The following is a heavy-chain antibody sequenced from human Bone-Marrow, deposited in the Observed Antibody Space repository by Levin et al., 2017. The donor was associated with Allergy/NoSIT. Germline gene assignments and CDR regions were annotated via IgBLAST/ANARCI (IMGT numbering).Heavy chain of an antibody. CDR3: ARGEGDEDSSGYYRL. D-gene: IGHD3-22*01. J-gene: IGHJ4*02. CDR1: GFTFSSFA. V-gene: IGHV3-23*01. CDR2: ISGSGGST. Sequence: PGGSLRLSCAASGFTFSSFAMNWVRQAPGKGLEWVYGISGSGGSTYFADSVKGRFTIFRDNDNNTLFLQMKSLRVEDTAVYFCARGEGDEDSSGYYRLWGQGTLVTVSS.